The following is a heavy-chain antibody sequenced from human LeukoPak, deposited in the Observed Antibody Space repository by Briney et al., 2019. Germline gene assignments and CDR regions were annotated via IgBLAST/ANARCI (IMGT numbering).Heavy chain of an antibody. V-gene: IGHV3-33*01. CDR3: AREPHPYCSSTSCYPFDY. CDR2: IWYDGSNK. Sequence: GGSLRLSCAASGFTFSSYGMHWVRQAPGKGLEWVAVIWYDGSNKYYADSAKGRFTISRDNSKNTLYLQMNSLRAEDTAVYYCAREPHPYCSSTSCYPFDYWGQGTLVTVSS. D-gene: IGHD2-2*01. CDR1: GFTFSSYG. J-gene: IGHJ4*02.